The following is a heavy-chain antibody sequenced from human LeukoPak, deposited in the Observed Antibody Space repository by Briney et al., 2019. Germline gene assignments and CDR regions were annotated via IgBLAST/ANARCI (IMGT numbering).Heavy chain of an antibody. D-gene: IGHD7-27*01. CDR3: ARGTWGSDFDY. V-gene: IGHV4-4*07. CDR1: GVSLNNYY. J-gene: IGHJ4*02. CDR2: IYSTGNT. Sequence: PSETLSLTCAVSGVSLNNYYWSWIRQSAGKGLEWIGRIYSTGNTNYNPSLKSRVTMSIDTSKNQLSLNLISVTAADTAVYFCARGTWGSDFDYWGQGTLVTVS.